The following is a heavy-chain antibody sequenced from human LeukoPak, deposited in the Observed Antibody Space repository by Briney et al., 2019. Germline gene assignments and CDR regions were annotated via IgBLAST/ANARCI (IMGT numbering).Heavy chain of an antibody. D-gene: IGHD6-19*01. J-gene: IGHJ4*02. CDR3: ARDGAVAGPPHFDY. CDR2: IYHSGST. V-gene: IGHV4-38-2*02. Sequence: PSETLSLTCTVSGYSISSGYYWGWIRQPPGKGLEWIGSIYHSGSTYYNPSLKSRVTISVDTSKNQFSLKLSSVTAADTAVYYCARDGAVAGPPHFDYWGQGTLVTVSS. CDR1: GYSISSGYY.